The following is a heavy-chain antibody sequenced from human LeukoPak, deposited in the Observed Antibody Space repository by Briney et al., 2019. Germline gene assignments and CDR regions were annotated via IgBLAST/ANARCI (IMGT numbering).Heavy chain of an antibody. J-gene: IGHJ4*02. V-gene: IGHV1-69*04. CDR3: ARGPYDGTYYFDS. D-gene: IGHD3-16*01. CDR1: GGSFSNYA. Sequence: GASVTVSCKTSGGSFSNYAITWVRQAPGQGLEWMGRIIPMRDKTNYAQNFQDRVTITADKSTTTVYMEVNSLISEDMAVCFCARGPYDGTYYFDSWGQGTPVTVSS. CDR2: IIPMRDKT.